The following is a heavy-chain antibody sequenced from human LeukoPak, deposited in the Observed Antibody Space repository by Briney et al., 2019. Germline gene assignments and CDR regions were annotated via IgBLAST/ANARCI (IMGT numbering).Heavy chain of an antibody. CDR1: GYTFTSYG. D-gene: IGHD5-18*01. CDR2: ISAYNGNT. V-gene: IGHV1-18*04. J-gene: IGHJ4*02. Sequence: ASVKVSCKTSGYTFTSYGISWVRQAPGQGLEWMGWISAYNGNTNYAQKLQGRVTMATDTSTSTAYMEVRSLRSDDTAIYYCARVYRDTYGQNWGQGTLVTVSS. CDR3: ARVYRDTYGQN.